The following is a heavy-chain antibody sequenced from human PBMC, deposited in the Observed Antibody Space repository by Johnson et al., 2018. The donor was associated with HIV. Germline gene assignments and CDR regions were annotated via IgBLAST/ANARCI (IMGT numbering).Heavy chain of an antibody. CDR2: ISWDGGST. CDR1: GFTFDDYA. V-gene: IGHV3-43D*03. Sequence: VQLVESGGGLIQPGGSLRLSCAASGFTFDDYAMHWVRQAPGKGLEWVSLISWDGGSTYYADSVKGRFTLSRDNSKNTLYLQMNSLGAEDTAVYYCAKDRRTYSSSADAFDIWGQGTMVTVSS. D-gene: IGHD6-6*01. J-gene: IGHJ3*02. CDR3: AKDRRTYSSSADAFDI.